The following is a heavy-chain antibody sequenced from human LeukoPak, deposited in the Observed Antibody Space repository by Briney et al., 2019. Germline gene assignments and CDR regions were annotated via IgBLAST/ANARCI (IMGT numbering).Heavy chain of an antibody. J-gene: IGHJ4*02. CDR3: TSDEGEDTSY. CDR1: GFTFSGYA. Sequence: GGSLRLSCAASGFTFSGYAMSWVRQAPGKGLEWVGVTRSKAYGGTAEYAASVKGRFTISRDDSKSIAYLQMSSLKTEDTAVYYCTSDEGEDTSYWGQGTLVTVSS. V-gene: IGHV3-49*04. CDR2: TRSKAYGGTA. D-gene: IGHD1-26*01.